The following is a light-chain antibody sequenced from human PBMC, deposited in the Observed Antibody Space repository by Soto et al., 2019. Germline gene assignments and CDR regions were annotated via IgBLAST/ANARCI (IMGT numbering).Light chain of an antibody. J-gene: IGLJ3*02. CDR1: SSNIGAGYD. CDR2: GDS. V-gene: IGLV1-40*01. CDR3: HSYESSLSGTWV. Sequence: QSVLTQPPSVSGAPGQRVTISCTGSSSNIGAGYDVHWYQQLPGTAPKLLIYGDSNRPSGVPDRFSGSKSGTSTSLAITGLQLEDEADDYCHSYESSLSGTWVFGRGTKVTVL.